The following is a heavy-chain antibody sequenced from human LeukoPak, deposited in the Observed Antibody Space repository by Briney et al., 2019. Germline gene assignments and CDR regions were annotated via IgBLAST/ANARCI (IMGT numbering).Heavy chain of an antibody. V-gene: IGHV6-1*01. CDR3: ARQYSSGWYYYYGLDV. D-gene: IGHD6-19*01. CDR1: GDSVSSNTAA. J-gene: IGHJ6*04. CDR2: TYYRSKWYN. Sequence: SQTLSLTCAISGDSVSSNTAAWNWIRQSPSRGLEWLGRTYYRSKWYNDYAVSVKSQITINPDTSKNQFSLQLNSVTPEDAAVYYCARQYSSGWYYYYGLDVWGKGTTVTVSS.